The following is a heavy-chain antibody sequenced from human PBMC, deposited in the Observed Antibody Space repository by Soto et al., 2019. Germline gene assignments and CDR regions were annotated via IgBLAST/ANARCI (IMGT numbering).Heavy chain of an antibody. J-gene: IGHJ4*02. Sequence: QVQLVESGGGVVQPGRSLRLSCAASGFTFSSYAMHWVRQAPGKGLEWVAVISYDGSNKYYADSVKGRFIISRDNSKNTLYLQMNSLRAEDTAVYYCARGNEWEPTAVPFDYWGQGTLVTVSS. D-gene: IGHD1-26*01. CDR1: GFTFSSYA. V-gene: IGHV3-30-3*01. CDR3: ARGNEWEPTAVPFDY. CDR2: ISYDGSNK.